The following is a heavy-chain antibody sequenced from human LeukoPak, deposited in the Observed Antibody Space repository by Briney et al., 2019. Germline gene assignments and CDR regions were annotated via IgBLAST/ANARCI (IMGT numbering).Heavy chain of an antibody. J-gene: IGHJ4*02. Sequence: RASVKVSCKASGGTFSSYAISWVRQAPGQGLEWMGGIIPIFGTANYAQKFQGRVTITADKSTSTAYMELSSLRSEDTAVYYCAGGSVPAGARYYFDYWGQGTLVTVSS. D-gene: IGHD2-2*01. CDR3: AGGSVPAGARYYFDY. V-gene: IGHV1-69*06. CDR1: GGTFSSYA. CDR2: IIPIFGTA.